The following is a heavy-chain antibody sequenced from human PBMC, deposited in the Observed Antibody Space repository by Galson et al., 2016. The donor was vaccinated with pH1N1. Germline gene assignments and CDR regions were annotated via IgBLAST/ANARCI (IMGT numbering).Heavy chain of an antibody. J-gene: IGHJ3*02. CDR3: AKGGYGDYGLDVFDI. CDR1: GSNSDYN. CDR2: ISGSGGRK. Sequence: SLRLSCAASGSNSDYNMNWVRLAPGKGLEWVSSISGSGGRKHYADSVQGRFIISRDNSKNTLYLQMNSLRAEDTALYFCAKGGYGDYGLDVFDIWGQGTMVIVSS. D-gene: IGHD4-17*01. V-gene: IGHV3-23*01.